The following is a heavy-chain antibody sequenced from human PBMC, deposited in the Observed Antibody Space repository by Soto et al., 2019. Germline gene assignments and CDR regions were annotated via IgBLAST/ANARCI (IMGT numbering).Heavy chain of an antibody. V-gene: IGHV1-18*01. CDR1: GYTFTSYG. CDR3: ARDLKGYGSGGSCYAWYYFDY. J-gene: IGHJ4*02. Sequence: QVQLVQSGAEVKKPGASVKVSCKASGYTFTSYGISWVRQAPGQGLEWMGWISAYNGNTNYAQKIQGRVTMTTDPSTXRAXMXLRSLRSDDTAVYYCARDLKGYGSGGSCYAWYYFDYWGQGTLVTVSS. D-gene: IGHD2-15*01. CDR2: ISAYNGNT.